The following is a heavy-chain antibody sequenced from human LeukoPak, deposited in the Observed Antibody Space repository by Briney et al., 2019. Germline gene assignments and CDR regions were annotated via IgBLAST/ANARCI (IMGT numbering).Heavy chain of an antibody. CDR2: INHSGST. D-gene: IGHD3-16*02. CDR1: GGSFSGYH. V-gene: IGHV4-34*01. Sequence: SETLSLTCAVYGGSFSGYHWSWIRQPPGKGLEWIGEINHSGSTNYNPSLKSRVTISVDTSKNQFSLKLSSVTAADTAVYYCATDGGGRDDYVWGSYPPGWGQGTLVTVSS. CDR3: ATDGGGRDDYVWGSYPPG. J-gene: IGHJ4*02.